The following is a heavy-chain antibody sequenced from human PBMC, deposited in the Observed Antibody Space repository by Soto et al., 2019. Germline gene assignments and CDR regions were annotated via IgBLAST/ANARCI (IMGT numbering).Heavy chain of an antibody. CDR3: AKGAGSGDGVWLAEY. CDR2: IYGGGGTT. V-gene: IGHV3-23*01. J-gene: IGHJ1*01. D-gene: IGHD4-17*01. Sequence: GGSLTLSCAASGFTFSNFAMIWVRQSPGKGLEWVSGIYGGGGTTNYADSVKGRFTISRDNSKTTLYLQMNRLRVEDTAVYISAKGAGSGDGVWLAEY. CDR1: GFTFSNFA.